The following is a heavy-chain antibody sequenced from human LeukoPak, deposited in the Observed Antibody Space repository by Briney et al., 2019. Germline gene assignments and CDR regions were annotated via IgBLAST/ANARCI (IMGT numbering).Heavy chain of an antibody. D-gene: IGHD6-6*01. V-gene: IGHV4-59*01. Sequence: EPSETLSLTCAVSGGSISSYYWSWIRQPPGKGLEWIGYIYYSGSTNYNPSLKSRVTISVDTSKNQFSLKLGSVTAADTAVYYCARESSLSRGLIDYWGQGTLVTVSS. CDR2: IYYSGST. CDR3: ARESSLSRGLIDY. J-gene: IGHJ4*02. CDR1: GGSISSYY.